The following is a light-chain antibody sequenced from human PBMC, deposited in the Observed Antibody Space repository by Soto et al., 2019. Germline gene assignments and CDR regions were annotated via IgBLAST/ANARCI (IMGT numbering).Light chain of an antibody. CDR1: TSNIGSNS. Sequence: QSVLTQPPSASRTPGQRVTISCSGRTSNIGSNSVFWYQHLPGTAPKLLIYRSNQRASGVPDRFSGSKSGTSASLAISGLRSEDEADYYCAAWDDSLSGQVFGGGTKLTVL. J-gene: IGLJ2*01. CDR3: AAWDDSLSGQV. V-gene: IGLV1-47*01. CDR2: RSN.